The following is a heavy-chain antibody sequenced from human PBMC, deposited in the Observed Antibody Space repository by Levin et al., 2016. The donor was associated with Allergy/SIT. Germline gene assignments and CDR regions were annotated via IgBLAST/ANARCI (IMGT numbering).Heavy chain of an antibody. CDR2: ISSTSSTI. Sequence: GGSLRLSCAASGIIFGRYEMNWVRQAPGKGLQWVAYISSTSSTIVYRDSVKGRFTISRDNSKSTVSLQMNSLRVEDTAVFYCVRGRQWLTDHWGQGALVTVSS. J-gene: IGHJ4*02. CDR3: VRGRQWLTDH. D-gene: IGHD6-19*01. CDR1: GIIFGRYE. V-gene: IGHV3-48*01.